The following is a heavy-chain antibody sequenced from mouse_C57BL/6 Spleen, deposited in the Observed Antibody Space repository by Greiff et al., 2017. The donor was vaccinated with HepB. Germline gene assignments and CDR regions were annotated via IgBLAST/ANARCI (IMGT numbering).Heavy chain of an antibody. Sequence: EVQLLESGGGLVQPQGSLKLSCAASGFTFNTYAMHWVRQAPGKGLEWVARIRSKSSNYATYYADSVKVRFTISRDDSQSMLYLQMNNLKTEDTAMSYCVGGDSYGNAMGYWGQGTSVTVSS. CDR1: GFTFNTYA. J-gene: IGHJ4*01. V-gene: IGHV10-3*01. D-gene: IGHD1-1*01. CDR3: VGGDSYGNAMGY. CDR2: IRSKSSNYAT.